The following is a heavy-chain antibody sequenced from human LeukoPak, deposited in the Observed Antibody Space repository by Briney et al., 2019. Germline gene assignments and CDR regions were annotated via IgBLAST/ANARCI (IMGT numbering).Heavy chain of an antibody. Sequence: GGSLRLSCAASGFTFSSYSMNWVRQAPGKGLEWVSYISSSSSTIYYADSVKDRFTISRDNAKNSLYLQVSSLRAEDTGIYYCARDQGYSYGHGFDYWGQGTLVTVSS. D-gene: IGHD5-18*01. J-gene: IGHJ4*02. V-gene: IGHV3-48*04. CDR3: ARDQGYSYGHGFDY. CDR2: ISSSSSTI. CDR1: GFTFSSYS.